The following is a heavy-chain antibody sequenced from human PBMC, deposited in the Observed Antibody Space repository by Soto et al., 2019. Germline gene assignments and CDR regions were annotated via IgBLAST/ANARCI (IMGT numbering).Heavy chain of an antibody. Sequence: PSQTLSLTCAISGGSVSSNSAAWNWIGQSPSRGLEWLGRTYYRSKWYNDYAVSVKSRITINPDTSKNQFSLQLNSVTPEDTAVYYCARARGHLTGTTYKHKDYYYGMDVWGQGTTVTVSS. CDR2: TYYRSKWYN. V-gene: IGHV6-1*01. D-gene: IGHD1-20*01. CDR3: ARARGHLTGTTYKHKDYYYGMDV. J-gene: IGHJ6*02. CDR1: GGSVSSNSAA.